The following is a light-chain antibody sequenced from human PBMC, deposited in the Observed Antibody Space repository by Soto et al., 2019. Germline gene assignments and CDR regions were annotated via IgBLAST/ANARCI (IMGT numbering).Light chain of an antibody. CDR3: QQYGSSLWT. Sequence: EIVWTHSQWTRSLSPGGMASLCCSAIQSVSSSYLAWYQQKPGQVPRLFIYGESRRATGIPDRFSGSGSGTDFTLTISRLEPEDFAVYYCQQYGSSLWTFGQGTKVDIK. CDR1: QSVSSSY. CDR2: GES. J-gene: IGKJ1*01. V-gene: IGKV3-20*01.